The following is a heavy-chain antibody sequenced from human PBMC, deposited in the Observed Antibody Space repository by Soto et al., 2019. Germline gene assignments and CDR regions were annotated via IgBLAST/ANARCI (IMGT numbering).Heavy chain of an antibody. V-gene: IGHV4-30-2*01. D-gene: IGHD3-16*01. Sequence: PSETLSLTCAVSGVSTTTNGYSWSWIRQPPGKGLEWIGYIYPSGTIFYNPSLDSRVTTSADTSNTQFSLKLTSVTAADTAVYFCATYTAFAKYYFDYWGRGTLVTVSS. CDR1: GVSTTTNGYS. CDR3: ATYTAFAKYYFDY. J-gene: IGHJ4*02. CDR2: IYPSGTI.